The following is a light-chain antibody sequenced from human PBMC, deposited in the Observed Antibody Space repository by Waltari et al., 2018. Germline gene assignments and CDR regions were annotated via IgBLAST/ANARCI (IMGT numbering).Light chain of an antibody. V-gene: IGKV3-20*01. J-gene: IGKJ1*01. CDR3: QQYSSSPWT. CDR1: QSVSSDY. Sequence: EIVLTQSPDTLSLSPGEGDTLSCRASQSVSSDYLAWYQQKPGQAPRLLIYGASNRATGIPDRCRGSGSGTEFTLTISRLEPEDVAVYYCQQYSSSPWTFGQGTKVEIK. CDR2: GAS.